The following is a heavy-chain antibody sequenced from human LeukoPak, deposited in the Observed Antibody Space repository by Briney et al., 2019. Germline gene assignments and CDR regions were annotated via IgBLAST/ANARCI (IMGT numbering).Heavy chain of an antibody. CDR2: IKSKTDGGTT. CDR3: TTDVIVVVVAATSAVNY. V-gene: IGHV3-15*01. D-gene: IGHD2-15*01. J-gene: IGHJ4*02. Sequence: PGGSLRLSCAASGFTFSNAWMSWVRQAPGKGLEWVGRIKSKTDGGTTDYAARVKGRFTSSRDDSKNTLYLQTNSLKTEDTAVYYCTTDVIVVVVAATSAVNYWGQGTLVTVSS. CDR1: GFTFSNAW.